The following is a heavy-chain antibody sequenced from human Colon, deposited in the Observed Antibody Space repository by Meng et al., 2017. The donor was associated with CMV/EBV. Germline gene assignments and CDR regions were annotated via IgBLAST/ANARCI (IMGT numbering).Heavy chain of an antibody. CDR2: IYPSGFP. CDR1: GGSTSSYY. D-gene: IGHD5-18*01. J-gene: IGHJ4*02. CDR3: ARAQYTYGYWIFDY. V-gene: IGHV4-4*07. Sequence: QVQLQESGPGLVKPSETLSLSCTVSGGSTSSYYWSWIRQPAGKGLEWIGRIYPSGFPKYKPSLESRVTMSADTSKNQISLKLTSVTAADTAVYYCARAQYTYGYWIFDYWGQGTLVTVSS.